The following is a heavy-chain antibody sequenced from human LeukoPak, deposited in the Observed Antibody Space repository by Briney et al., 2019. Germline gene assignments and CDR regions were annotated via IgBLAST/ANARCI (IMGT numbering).Heavy chain of an antibody. J-gene: IGHJ5*02. Sequence: ASVKVSCKASGYTFTGYYMHWVRQAPGQGLEWMGWINPNSGATNYAQKFQGRVTMTRDTSISTAYMELSRLRSDDTAVYYCAAIRATGYYGSTFDPWGQGTLVTVSS. V-gene: IGHV1-2*02. CDR2: INPNSGAT. CDR3: AAIRATGYYGSTFDP. CDR1: GYTFTGYY. D-gene: IGHD3-10*01.